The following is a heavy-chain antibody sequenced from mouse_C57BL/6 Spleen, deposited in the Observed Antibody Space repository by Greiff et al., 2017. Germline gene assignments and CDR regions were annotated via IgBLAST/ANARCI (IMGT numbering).Heavy chain of an antibody. Sequence: EVKLQESGPELVKPGASVKMSCKASGYTFTDYNMHWVKQSHGKSLEWIGYINPNNGGTSYNQKFKGKATLTVNKSSSTAYMELRSLTSEDSAVYYCARGGYDEAWFAYWGQGTLVTVSA. CDR2: INPNNGGT. J-gene: IGHJ3*01. D-gene: IGHD2-2*01. V-gene: IGHV1-22*01. CDR3: ARGGYDEAWFAY. CDR1: GYTFTDYN.